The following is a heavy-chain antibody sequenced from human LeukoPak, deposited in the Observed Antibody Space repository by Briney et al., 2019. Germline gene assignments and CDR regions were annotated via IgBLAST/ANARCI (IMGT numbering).Heavy chain of an antibody. J-gene: IGHJ4*02. V-gene: IGHV1-69*01. CDR1: GGTFSSYA. CDR3: ARNRIAAAGTALVSDY. Sequence: ASVKVSCKASGGTFSSYAISWVRQAPGQGLEWMGGISPIFGTANYAQKFQGRVTITADESTSTAYMELSRLRSEDTAVYYCARNRIAAAGTALVSDYWGQGTLVTVSS. CDR2: ISPIFGTA. D-gene: IGHD6-13*01.